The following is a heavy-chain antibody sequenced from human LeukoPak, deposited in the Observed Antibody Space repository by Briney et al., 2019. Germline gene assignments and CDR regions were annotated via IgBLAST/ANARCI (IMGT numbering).Heavy chain of an antibody. V-gene: IGHV3-30*18. J-gene: IGHJ4*02. CDR1: GFSFSSYG. CDR3: AKRYGDDY. CDR2: ISYDGSNK. D-gene: IGHD3-16*01. Sequence: PGGSLRLSCAASGFSFSSYGMHWVRQAPGKGLEWVAVISYDGSNKYYADSVKGRFTISRDNSKNTLYLQMNSLRAEDTAVYYCAKRYGDDYWGQGTLVTVSS.